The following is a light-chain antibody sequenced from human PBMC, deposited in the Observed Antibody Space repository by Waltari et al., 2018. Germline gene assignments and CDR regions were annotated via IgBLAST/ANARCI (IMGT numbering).Light chain of an antibody. CDR2: GAS. V-gene: IGKV3-15*01. CDR3: QQYNNWPPMYT. Sequence: SAILRSSSTLACYQQKSGQAPRLLIYGASIRASGIPARFSGSVSVTDFTLTISSLQSEDFAVYYCQQYNNWPPMYTFGQGTKLEIK. J-gene: IGKJ2*01. CDR1: LRSSST.